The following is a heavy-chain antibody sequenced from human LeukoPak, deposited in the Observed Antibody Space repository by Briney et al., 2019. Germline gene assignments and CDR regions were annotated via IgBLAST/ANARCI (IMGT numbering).Heavy chain of an antibody. CDR1: GGSISSYY. Sequence: SETLSLTCTASGGSISSYYWSWIRQPAGKGLEWIGRIYTSGSTNYNPSLKSRVTMSVDTSKNQFSLKLSSVTGADAAVYYCARDRGEGQQLPPFYYYYYYMDVWGKGTTVTVSS. CDR3: ARDRGEGQQLPPFYYYYYYMDV. CDR2: IYTSGST. V-gene: IGHV4-4*07. J-gene: IGHJ6*03. D-gene: IGHD6-13*01.